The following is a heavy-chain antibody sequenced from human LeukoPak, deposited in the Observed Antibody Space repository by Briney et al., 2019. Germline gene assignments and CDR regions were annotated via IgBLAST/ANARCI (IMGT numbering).Heavy chain of an antibody. D-gene: IGHD3-10*01. CDR1: GFTFNSYG. V-gene: IGHV3-33*01. CDR2: IWYDGSNK. CDR3: ATYYGSGTTRGDY. J-gene: IGHJ4*02. Sequence: GGSLRLSCAASGFTFNSYGMHWVRQAPGKGLEWVVVIWYDGSNKYYADSVKGRFTISRDNSKNTLYLQMNNLRAEDTAVYYCATYYGSGTTRGDYWGQGTLVTVSS.